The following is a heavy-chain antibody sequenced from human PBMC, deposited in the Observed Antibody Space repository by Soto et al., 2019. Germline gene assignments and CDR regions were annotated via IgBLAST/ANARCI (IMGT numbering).Heavy chain of an antibody. CDR2: IDPDGRVG. Sequence: QLLGSGVGLVQPGGSLRLSCVASGLRFSTYWMNWVRQPPGMGLEWVANIDPDGRVGTYVDSVKGRFTTSRDNAMNSVYLQMNSLRADDTAMYFCAGWGEHDANVWGQGILVTVSA. V-gene: IGHV3-7*03. D-gene: IGHD7-27*01. CDR3: AGWGEHDANV. J-gene: IGHJ4*02. CDR1: GLRFSTYW.